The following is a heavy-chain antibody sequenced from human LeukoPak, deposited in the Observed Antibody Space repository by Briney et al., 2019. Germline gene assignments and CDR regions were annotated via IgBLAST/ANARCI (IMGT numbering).Heavy chain of an antibody. CDR3: AKARVVRGVNDY. V-gene: IGHV3-23*01. J-gene: IGHJ4*02. D-gene: IGHD3-10*01. Sequence: GGSLRLSCAASGFTFSSYAMSWVRQAPGKGLEWVSAISGSGGSTYYADSVKGRFTISRDNSKNTLYLQMNSPRAEDTAVYYCAKARVVRGVNDYWGQGTLVTVSS. CDR2: ISGSGGST. CDR1: GFTFSSYA.